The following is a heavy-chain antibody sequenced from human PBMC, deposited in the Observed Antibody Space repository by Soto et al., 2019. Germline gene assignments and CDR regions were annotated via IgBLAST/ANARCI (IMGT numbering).Heavy chain of an antibody. J-gene: IGHJ5*02. Sequence: EVQLLESGGGLVQPGGSLRLSCAASGFTFSSYAISWVRQAPGKGLEWVSGISGSGGSTDYADSVKGRFTISRDNYKNPRYQQLNSLRAEDTAVYYCAKDQSLTTMGWFDPWGQGTLVTVSS. CDR1: GFTFSSYA. D-gene: IGHD4-4*01. CDR3: AKDQSLTTMGWFDP. V-gene: IGHV3-23*01. CDR2: ISGSGGST.